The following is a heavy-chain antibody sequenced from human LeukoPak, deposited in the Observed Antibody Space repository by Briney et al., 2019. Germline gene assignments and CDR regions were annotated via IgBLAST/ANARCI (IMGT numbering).Heavy chain of an antibody. J-gene: IGHJ6*02. D-gene: IGHD2-15*01. Sequence: ATSLRLSCAASGFSFSSYGMHWVRQAPGKGLEWVAVISYDGSNKYYADSVKGRFTISRDNSKNTLYLQMNSLRAEDTAVYYCARDIEVVVAAIQPYYYYYYGMDVWGQGTTVTVSS. CDR3: ARDIEVVVAAIQPYYYYYYGMDV. CDR2: ISYDGSNK. CDR1: GFSFSSYG. V-gene: IGHV3-30*19.